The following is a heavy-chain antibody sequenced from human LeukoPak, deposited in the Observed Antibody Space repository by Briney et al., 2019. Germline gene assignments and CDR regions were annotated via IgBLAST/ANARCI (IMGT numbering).Heavy chain of an antibody. CDR3: ARHLVGHYDILTGYRPPSWFDP. J-gene: IGHJ5*02. Sequence: PSETLSLTCTVSGGSISSYYWSWIRQPPGKGLEWIGYIYYSGSTNYNPSLKSRVTISVDTSKNQFSLKLSSVTAADTAVYYCARHLVGHYDILTGYRPPSWFDPWGQGTLVTVSS. CDR1: GGSISSYY. V-gene: IGHV4-59*08. CDR2: IYYSGST. D-gene: IGHD3-9*01.